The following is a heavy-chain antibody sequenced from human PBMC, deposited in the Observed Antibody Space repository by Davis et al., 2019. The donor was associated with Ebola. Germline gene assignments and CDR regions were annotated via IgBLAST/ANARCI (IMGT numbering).Heavy chain of an antibody. V-gene: IGHV5-51*01. CDR1: GYKFSDHY. CDR3: AREDDGMDV. CDR2: IYARESDI. Sequence: GESLKISCKGSGYKFSDHYIALVRQMPGKGLEWMGSIYARESDIRYSPSFQGQVTISADKSINTAYLQWSSLKASDTAMYYCAREDDGMDVWGPGTTVTVSS. J-gene: IGHJ6*02.